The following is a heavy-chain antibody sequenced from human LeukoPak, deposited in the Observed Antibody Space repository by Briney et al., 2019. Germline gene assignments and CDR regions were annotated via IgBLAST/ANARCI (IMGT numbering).Heavy chain of an antibody. J-gene: IGHJ4*02. CDR1: GGSISSSTYF. CDR3: ARGRYGATIDF. V-gene: IGHV4-39*07. D-gene: IGHD1-26*01. Sequence: PSETLSLTCTVSGGSISSSTYFWGWIRQPPGKGLEWIGSIYYSGSTYYNPSLKSRVTISVDTSKNQFSLKLSSVTAADTALYYCARGRYGATIDFWGQGTLVTVSS. CDR2: IYYSGST.